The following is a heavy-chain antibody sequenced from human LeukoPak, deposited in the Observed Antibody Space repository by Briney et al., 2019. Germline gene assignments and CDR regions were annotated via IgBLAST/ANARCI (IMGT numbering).Heavy chain of an antibody. V-gene: IGHV3-7*01. D-gene: IGHD3-3*01. CDR2: VNRDGSET. Sequence: GGSLRLSCAASGFALSSHWMTWVRQVPGRGPEWVANVNRDGSETYYLDSVKGRFTISRDNAKNTLYLQMNSLRAEDTAVYYCASEKTYYDFWSGYQNNWFDPWGQGTLVTVSS. CDR1: GFALSSHW. CDR3: ASEKTYYDFWSGYQNNWFDP. J-gene: IGHJ5*02.